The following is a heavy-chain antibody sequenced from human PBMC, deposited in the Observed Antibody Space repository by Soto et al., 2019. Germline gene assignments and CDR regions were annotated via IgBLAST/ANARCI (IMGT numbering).Heavy chain of an antibody. CDR2: ISWNVGSI. CDR1: GFTFDDYA. D-gene: IGHD3-3*01. Sequence: DVQLVESGGGLVQPGRSLRLSCAASGFTFDDYAMHWVRQAPGKGLEWVSGISWNVGSIAYADSVKGRFTISRDNAMNSLYLQMNSLRAEDTALYYCAKGVAGWYYFDYWGQGTLVTVSS. V-gene: IGHV3-9*01. J-gene: IGHJ4*02. CDR3: AKGVAGWYYFDY.